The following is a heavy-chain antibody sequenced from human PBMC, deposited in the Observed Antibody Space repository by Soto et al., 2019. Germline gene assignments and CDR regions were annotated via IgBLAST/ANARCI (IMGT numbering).Heavy chain of an antibody. CDR3: ARVLRLGELSLNYFDY. CDR1: GYTFTGYY. J-gene: IGHJ4*02. Sequence: QVKLVQSGAEVKKPGASVKVSCKASGYTFTGYYMHWVRQAPGQGLEWMGWINPNSGGTNYAQKFQGRVTMTRDTSISTAYMELSRLRSDDTAVYYCARVLRLGELSLNYFDYWGQGTLVTVSS. CDR2: INPNSGGT. V-gene: IGHV1-2*02. D-gene: IGHD3-16*02.